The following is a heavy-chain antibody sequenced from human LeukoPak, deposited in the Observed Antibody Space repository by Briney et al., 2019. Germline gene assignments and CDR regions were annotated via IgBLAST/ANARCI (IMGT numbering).Heavy chain of an antibody. Sequence: GGSLRLSCAASGFTFSSYAMTWVRQAPGKGLEWVSVITGSGGSTYYADSVKDRFTISRDNSKNTPYLQMNSLRAEDTAVYYCAKPDSSGYYVFDYWGQGTLVTVSS. D-gene: IGHD3-22*01. CDR2: ITGSGGST. CDR3: AKPDSSGYYVFDY. CDR1: GFTFSSYA. V-gene: IGHV3-23*01. J-gene: IGHJ4*02.